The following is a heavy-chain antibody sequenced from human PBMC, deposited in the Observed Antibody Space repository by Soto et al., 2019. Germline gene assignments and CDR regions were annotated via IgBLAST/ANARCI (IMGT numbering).Heavy chain of an antibody. V-gene: IGHV3-21*01. CDR2: INGRSNYK. D-gene: IGHD1-26*01. CDR1: GFTFSTYT. Sequence: EVHLVESGGGLVKPGGCLRLSCAASGFTFSTYTMNWVRQAPGKGLEWVASINGRSNYKYYADSMKGRFTISRDNANISLYLQMNSLRAEDTAVYFCAREDGVVGATSAFDYWGQGTLVTVSS. CDR3: AREDGVVGATSAFDY. J-gene: IGHJ4*02.